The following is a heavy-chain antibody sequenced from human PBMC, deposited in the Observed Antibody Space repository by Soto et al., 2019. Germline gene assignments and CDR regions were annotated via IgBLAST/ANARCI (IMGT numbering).Heavy chain of an antibody. CDR1: GGSISSYY. Sequence: SETLSLTCTVSGGSISSYYWSWIRQPPGKGLEWIGYIYYSGSTNYNPSLKSRVTISVDTSKNQFSLKLGSVTAADTAVYYCARGDSGSTKYCSSTSCFYYYYMDVWGKGTTVTVSS. CDR2: IYYSGST. CDR3: ARGDSGSTKYCSSTSCFYYYYMDV. D-gene: IGHD2-2*01. J-gene: IGHJ6*03. V-gene: IGHV4-59*01.